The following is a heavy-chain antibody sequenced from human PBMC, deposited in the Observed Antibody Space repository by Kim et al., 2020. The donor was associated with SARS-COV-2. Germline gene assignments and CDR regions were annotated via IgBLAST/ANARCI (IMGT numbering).Heavy chain of an antibody. CDR3: ARFVYSSSWYLDY. Sequence: GGSLRLSCAASGFTLSDYYMTWIRRAPGEGLEWISYISTHGNLINYADSVKGRFTISRDKAKNSLYLQMNSLRAEDTAVYYCARFVYSSSWYLDYWGQGTLVTVSS. V-gene: IGHV3-11*01. CDR1: GFTLSDYY. CDR2: ISTHGNLI. D-gene: IGHD6-13*01. J-gene: IGHJ4*02.